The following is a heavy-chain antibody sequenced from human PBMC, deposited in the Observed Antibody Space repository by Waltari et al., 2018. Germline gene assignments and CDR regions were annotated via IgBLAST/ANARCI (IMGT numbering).Heavy chain of an antibody. D-gene: IGHD3-10*01. Sequence: QVQLVQSGAEVKKPGSSVKVSCKASGGTFSSYAISWVRQAPGQGLEWMGVIIPIFGTANDAQKCQGRVTITADESTSTAYMELSSLRSEDTAVYYCARAGDYYYYMDVWGKGTTVTISS. CDR2: IIPIFGTA. CDR3: ARAGDYYYYMDV. V-gene: IGHV1-69*12. CDR1: GGTFSSYA. J-gene: IGHJ6*03.